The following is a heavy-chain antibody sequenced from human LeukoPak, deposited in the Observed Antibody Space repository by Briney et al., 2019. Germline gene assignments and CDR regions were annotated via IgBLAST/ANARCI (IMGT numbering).Heavy chain of an antibody. CDR2: INHSGST. Sequence: SETLSLTCAVYGGSFSGYYWSWIRQPPGKGLEWIGEINHSGSTNYNPSLKSRVTISVDTSKNQFSLKLSSVTAADTAVYYCARVMIYRFDPWGQGTLVTVSS. D-gene: IGHD3/OR15-3a*01. CDR1: GGSFSGYY. CDR3: ARVMIYRFDP. V-gene: IGHV4-34*01. J-gene: IGHJ5*02.